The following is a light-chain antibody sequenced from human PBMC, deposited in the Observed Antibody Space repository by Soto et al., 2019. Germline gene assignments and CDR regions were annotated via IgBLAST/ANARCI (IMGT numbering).Light chain of an antibody. CDR1: QSIANY. Sequence: DIQMTQSPSSLSASVGVRITITCRASQSIANYVNWFRQKVGKAPDLLIYAETTPESGVSSRFSGSGSGTYFTLTSRSLQPEDCGTCYCQQSNYIPFTFGQGIQVEIK. CDR3: QQSNYIPFT. V-gene: IGKV1-39*01. J-gene: IGKJ2*01. CDR2: AET.